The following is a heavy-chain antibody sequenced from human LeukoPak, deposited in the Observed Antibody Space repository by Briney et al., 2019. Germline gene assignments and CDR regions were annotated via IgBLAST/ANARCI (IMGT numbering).Heavy chain of an antibody. V-gene: IGHV3-30*02. D-gene: IGHD2-15*01. CDR1: GFTFSSYG. J-gene: IGHJ6*03. CDR2: IRYDGSNK. CDR3: AKDTIVVVPNYYYYYYMDV. Sequence: PGGSLRLSCAASGFTFSSYGMHWVRQAPGRGLEWVAFIRYDGSNKYYADSVKGRFTISRDNSKNTLYLQMNSLRAEDTAVYYCAKDTIVVVPNYYYYYYMDVWGKGTTVTVSS.